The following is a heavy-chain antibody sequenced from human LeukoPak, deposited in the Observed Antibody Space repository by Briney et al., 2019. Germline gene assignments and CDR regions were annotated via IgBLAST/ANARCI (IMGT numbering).Heavy chain of an antibody. CDR3: ARDRYYYDSSGYIRMDV. J-gene: IGHJ6*03. D-gene: IGHD3-22*01. V-gene: IGHV4-59*12. CDR2: IYYSGST. CDR1: GGSISSYY. Sequence: SETLSLTCTVSGGSISSYYWSWIRQPPGKGLEWIGYIYYSGSTNYNPSLKSRVTMSVDTSKNQFSLKLSSVTAADTAVYYCARDRYYYDSSGYIRMDVWGKGTTVTISS.